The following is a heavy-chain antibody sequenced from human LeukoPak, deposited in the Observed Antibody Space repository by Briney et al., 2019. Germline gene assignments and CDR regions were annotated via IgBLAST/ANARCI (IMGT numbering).Heavy chain of an antibody. D-gene: IGHD2-2*01. V-gene: IGHV1-69*05. CDR2: IIPIFGTA. CDR1: GGTFSSYA. CDR3: ARDEGCSSTSCRYNWFDP. Sequence: GASVKVSCKASGGTFSSYAISWVRQAPGQGLEWMGRIIPIFGTANYAQKFQGRVTITTDESTSTAYMELSSLRSEDTAVYYCARDEGCSSTSCRYNWFDPWGQGTLVTVSS. J-gene: IGHJ5*02.